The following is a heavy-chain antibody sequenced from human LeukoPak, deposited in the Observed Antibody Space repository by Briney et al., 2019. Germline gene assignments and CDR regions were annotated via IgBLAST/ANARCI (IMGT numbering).Heavy chain of an antibody. CDR1: GGTSSSYA. D-gene: IGHD2-8*01. V-gene: IGHV1-69*04. Sequence: GASVKVSCKASGGTSSSYAISWVRQAPGQGLEWMGRIIPILGIANYAQKFQGRVTITADKSTSTAYMELSSLRSEDTAVYYCARDRKIGDCTNGVCYNGYYYYGMDVWGQGTTVTVSS. CDR2: IIPILGIA. J-gene: IGHJ6*02. CDR3: ARDRKIGDCTNGVCYNGYYYYGMDV.